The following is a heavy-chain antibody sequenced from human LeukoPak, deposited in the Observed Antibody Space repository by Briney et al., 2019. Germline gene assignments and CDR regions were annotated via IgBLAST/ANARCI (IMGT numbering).Heavy chain of an antibody. CDR3: AKALGYCSSTSCGPFDP. D-gene: IGHD2-2*01. V-gene: IGHV3-23*01. J-gene: IGHJ5*02. Sequence: GGSLRLSCAASGFTFSSYAMSWVRQAPGKGLEWVSAISGSGGSTYYADSVKGRFAISRDNSKNTLYLQMNSLRAEETAVYYCAKALGYCSSTSCGPFDPWGQGTLVTVSS. CDR1: GFTFSSYA. CDR2: ISGSGGST.